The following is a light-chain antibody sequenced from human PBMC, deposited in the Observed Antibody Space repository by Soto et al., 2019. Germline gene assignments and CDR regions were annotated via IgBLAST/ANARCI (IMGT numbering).Light chain of an antibody. Sequence: QSVLAQPASVSGSPGQSITISCTGTSSDVGGYNYVSWYQQHPGKAPKLIIYEVSNRPSGVSNHFSGSKSDNTASLTISGLQAEDEADYYCSSYTRSSTYVFGTGTKVTVL. V-gene: IGLV2-14*01. CDR2: EVS. J-gene: IGLJ1*01. CDR3: SSYTRSSTYV. CDR1: SSDVGGYNY.